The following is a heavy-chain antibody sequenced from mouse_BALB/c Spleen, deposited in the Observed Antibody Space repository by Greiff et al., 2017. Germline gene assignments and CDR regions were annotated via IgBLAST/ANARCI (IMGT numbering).Heavy chain of an antibody. CDR3: ARVDYDRYFDV. D-gene: IGHD2-4*01. CDR1: GFTFSSYA. V-gene: IGHV5-9-4*01. J-gene: IGHJ1*01. Sequence: EVKVVESGGDLVKPGGSLKLSCAASGFTFSSYAMSWVRQSPEKRLEWVAEISSGGSYTYYPDTVTGRFTISRDNAKNTLYLEMSSLRSEDTAMYYCARVDYDRYFDVWGAGTTVTVSS. CDR2: ISSGGSYT.